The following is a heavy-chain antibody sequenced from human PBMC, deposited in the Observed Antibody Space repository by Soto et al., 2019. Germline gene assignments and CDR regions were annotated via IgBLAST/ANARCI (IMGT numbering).Heavy chain of an antibody. CDR2: ISSSGSTI. Sequence: PGGSLRLSCAASGFTFSDYYMSWIRQAPGKGLEWVSYISSSGSTIYYADSVKGRFTISRDNAKNSLYLQMNSLRAEDTAVYYCARDRDPGAYYYYYMDVWGKGTTVTVSS. J-gene: IGHJ6*03. V-gene: IGHV3-11*01. CDR3: ARDRDPGAYYYYYMDV. CDR1: GFTFSDYY. D-gene: IGHD7-27*01.